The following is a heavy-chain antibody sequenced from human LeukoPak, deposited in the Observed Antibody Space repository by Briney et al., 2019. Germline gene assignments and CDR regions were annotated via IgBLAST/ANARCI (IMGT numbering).Heavy chain of an antibody. D-gene: IGHD1-1*01. V-gene: IGHV4-34*01. CDR3: ARGLNDSWTGENY. CDR2: INHSGST. J-gene: IGHJ4*02. CDR1: GGSFSGYY. Sequence: SETLSLTCAVYGGSFSGYYWSWIRQPPGKGLEWIGEINHSGSTNYNPSLKSRVTISLDTSKNQFSLKVRYVTAADTAVYYCARGLNDSWTGENYWGQGTLVTVSS.